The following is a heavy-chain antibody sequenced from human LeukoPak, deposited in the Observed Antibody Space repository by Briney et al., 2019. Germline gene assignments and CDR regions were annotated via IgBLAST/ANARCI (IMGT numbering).Heavy chain of an antibody. CDR3: ARGLRFLEWLLSSLYYFDY. CDR2: INPNSGGT. J-gene: IGHJ4*02. CDR1: AYTLTGYY. D-gene: IGHD3-3*01. V-gene: IGHV1-2*02. Sequence: ASVKVSCKASAYTLTGYYIRWVRQAPGQGLEWMGWINPNSGGTNYAQKFQGRVTMTRDTSISTAYMELSRLRSDDTAVYYCARGLRFLEWLLSSLYYFDYWGQGNLVTVSS.